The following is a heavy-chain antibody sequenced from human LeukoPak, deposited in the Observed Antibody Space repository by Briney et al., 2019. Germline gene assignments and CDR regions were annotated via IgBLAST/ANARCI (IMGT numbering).Heavy chain of an antibody. D-gene: IGHD6-19*01. CDR2: ISAYNGNT. V-gene: IGHV1-18*01. Sequence: GASVKVSCKASGYTFTSYGISWVRQAPGQGLEWMGWISAYNGNTNYAQKLQGRVTMTTDTSTSTAYMELGSLRSDDTAVYYCARDSSGWPDYYYYSYMDIWGKGTTVTVSS. CDR1: GYTFTSYG. J-gene: IGHJ6*03. CDR3: ARDSSGWPDYYYYSYMDI.